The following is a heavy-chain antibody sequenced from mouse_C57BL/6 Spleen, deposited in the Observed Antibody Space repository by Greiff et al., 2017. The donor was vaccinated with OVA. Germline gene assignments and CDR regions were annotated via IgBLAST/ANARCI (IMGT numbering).Heavy chain of an antibody. V-gene: IGHV14-4*01. J-gene: IGHJ2*01. D-gene: IGHD1-1*01. CDR3: TTEDTTVDY. CDR2: IDPENGDT. Sequence: VQLQQSGAELVRPGASVKLSCTASGFNIKDDYMHWVKQRPEQGLEWIGWIDPENGDTEYASKFQGKATITADTSSNTAYLQLSSLTSEDTAVYYCTTEDTTVDYWGQGTTLTVSS. CDR1: GFNIKDDY.